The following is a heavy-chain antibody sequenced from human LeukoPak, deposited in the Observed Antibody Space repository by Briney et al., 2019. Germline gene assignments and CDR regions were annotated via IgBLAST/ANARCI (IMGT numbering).Heavy chain of an antibody. CDR3: AKASCGGECYCMMDV. D-gene: IGHD2-21*01. V-gene: IGHV3-23*01. Sequence: GGSLRLSCAASGFSFSSRAMGWVRQTPGKGLQWVSGISGSGGNTYYADSVKGRFTISRDNSKNTLYMQMNRLTAEDTAVYYCAKASCGGECYCMMDVWGQGTTVTASS. J-gene: IGHJ6*02. CDR2: ISGSGGNT. CDR1: GFSFSSRA.